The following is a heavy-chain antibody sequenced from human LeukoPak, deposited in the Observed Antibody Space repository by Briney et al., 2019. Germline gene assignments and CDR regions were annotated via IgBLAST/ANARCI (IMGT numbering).Heavy chain of an antibody. CDR2: IYPGDSDT. CDR3: ARQSVVRGVNYFDY. D-gene: IGHD3-10*01. J-gene: IGHJ4*02. CDR1: GYSFTGYW. Sequence: GESLKISCKGSGYSFTGYWIGWVRQMPGKGLEWMGIIYPGDSDTRYSPSFQGQVTISADKSISTAYLQWSSLKASGTAMYYCARQSVVRGVNYFDYWGQGTLVTVSS. V-gene: IGHV5-51*01.